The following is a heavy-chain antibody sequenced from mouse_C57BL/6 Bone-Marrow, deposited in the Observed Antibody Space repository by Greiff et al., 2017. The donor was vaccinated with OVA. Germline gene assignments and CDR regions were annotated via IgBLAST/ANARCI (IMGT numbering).Heavy chain of an antibody. CDR2: SRNKANDYTT. V-gene: IGHV7-1*01. CDR3: ARDYYGSS. CDR1: GFTFSDFY. Sequence: EVQVVESGGGLVQSGRSLRLSCATSGFTFSDFYMEWVRQAPGKGLEWIAASRNKANDYTTEYSASVKGRFIVSRDTSQSILYLQMNALRAEDTAIYYCARDYYGSSWGQGTSVTVSS. J-gene: IGHJ4*01. D-gene: IGHD1-1*01.